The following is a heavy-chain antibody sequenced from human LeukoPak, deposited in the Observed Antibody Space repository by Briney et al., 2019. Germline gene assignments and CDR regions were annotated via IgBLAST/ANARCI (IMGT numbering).Heavy chain of an antibody. J-gene: IGHJ4*02. CDR3: ARGQDYYDSSGYSD. CDR1: GYTFTSYG. V-gene: IGHV1-18*01. CDR2: ISAYNGNT. Sequence: ASVKVSCKASGYTFTSYGISWVRQAPGQGLEWMGWISAYNGNTNYAQKLQGRVTMTTDTSTSTAYMGLRSLRSDDTAVYYCARGQDYYDSSGYSDWGQGTLVTVSS. D-gene: IGHD3-22*01.